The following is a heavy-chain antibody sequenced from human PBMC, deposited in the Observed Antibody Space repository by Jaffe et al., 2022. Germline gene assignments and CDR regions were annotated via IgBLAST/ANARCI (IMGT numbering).Heavy chain of an antibody. Sequence: QLQLVESGGGVVQPGGSLRLSCAASGFTFSNCGMHWVRQAPGKGLEWVAFIHSDGSDKSYADSVKGRFTISRDNSKNTLYLQINSLRAEDTAVYYCAKKWGSNPVAAQVDHWGRGTLVTVSS. CDR2: IHSDGSDK. CDR1: GFTFSNCG. D-gene: IGHD6-19*01. CDR3: AKKWGSNPVAAQVDH. J-gene: IGHJ4*02. V-gene: IGHV3-30*02.